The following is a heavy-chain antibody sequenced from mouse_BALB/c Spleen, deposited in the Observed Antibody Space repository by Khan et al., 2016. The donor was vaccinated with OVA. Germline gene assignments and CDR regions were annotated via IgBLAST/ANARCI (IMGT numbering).Heavy chain of an antibody. CDR3: ARSTYRYAFVY. Sequence: EVQLQESGPSLVKPSQTLSLTCSVTADSITSGYWNWIRKFPGNKLEYMGYIIYTGYTYYNPSLKSRISITRHTSKNQYYLHLNSVTDEDTATYYCARSTYRYAFVYWGQGTLVTVSA. CDR1: ADSITSGY. D-gene: IGHD2-14*01. CDR2: IIYTGYT. V-gene: IGHV3-8*02. J-gene: IGHJ3*01.